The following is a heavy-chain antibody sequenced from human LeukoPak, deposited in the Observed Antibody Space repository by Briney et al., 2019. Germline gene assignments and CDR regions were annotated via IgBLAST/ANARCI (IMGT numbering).Heavy chain of an antibody. CDR3: ASHPLERGFDP. V-gene: IGHV1-2*02. J-gene: IGHJ5*02. Sequence: ASVKVSCKVSGYTLTELSMHWVRQAPGKGLEWMGWINPNSGGTNYAQKFQGRVTMTRDTSISTAYMELSRLRSDDTAVYYCASHPLERGFDPWGQGTLVTVSS. D-gene: IGHD1-1*01. CDR2: INPNSGGT. CDR1: GYTLTELS.